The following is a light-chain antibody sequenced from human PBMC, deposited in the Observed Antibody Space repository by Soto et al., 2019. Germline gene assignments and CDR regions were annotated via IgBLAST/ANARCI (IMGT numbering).Light chain of an antibody. CDR2: AVT. V-gene: IGLV2-11*01. CDR3: ATWDDSLSVV. J-gene: IGLJ2*01. CDR1: SSDVGGYNS. Sequence: QSALTQPRSVSGSPGQSVTISCTGTSSDVGGYNSVSWYQQHPGKAPKLMIYAVTKRPSGVPARFSGSKSGNTASLAISGLRSEDEADYYCATWDDSLSVVFGGGTKLTVL.